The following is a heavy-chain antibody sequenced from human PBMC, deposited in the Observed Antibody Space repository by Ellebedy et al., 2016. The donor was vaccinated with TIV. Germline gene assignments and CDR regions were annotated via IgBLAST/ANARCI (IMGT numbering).Heavy chain of an antibody. V-gene: IGHV4-4*02. CDR1: GGSISSSNW. CDR3: ARAWGFKLNYFYYGMDV. J-gene: IGHJ6*02. Sequence: SETLSLXCAVSGGSISSSNWWSWVRQPPGKGLEWIGEIYHSGSTHYNPSLKSRVTISVDKSKNQFSLKLSPVTAADTAVYYCARAWGFKLNYFYYGMDVWGQGTTVTVSS. CDR2: IYHSGST. D-gene: IGHD1-7*01.